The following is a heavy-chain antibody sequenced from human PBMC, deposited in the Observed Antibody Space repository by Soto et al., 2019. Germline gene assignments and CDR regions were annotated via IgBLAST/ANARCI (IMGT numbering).Heavy chain of an antibody. CDR2: TIPIFGTA. J-gene: IGHJ6*02. CDR1: GATFSTYA. CDR3: SLVLCSSTSCYTNYYYGMDV. Sequence: QVQLVQSGAEVKKPGSSVKVSCKASGATFSTYAISGVRQAPGQGLEWMGGTIPIFGTANYAQKFQGRVTITADESTSTAYMELSSLRSEDTAVYYCSLVLCSSTSCYTNYYYGMDVWGQGTTVTVSS. D-gene: IGHD2-2*02. V-gene: IGHV1-69*01.